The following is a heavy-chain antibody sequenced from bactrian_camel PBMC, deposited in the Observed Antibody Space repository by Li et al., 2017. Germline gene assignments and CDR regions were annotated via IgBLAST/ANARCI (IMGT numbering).Heavy chain of an antibody. V-gene: IGHV3S1*01. Sequence: VQLVESGGGSVQTGGSLRLSCASSGYRDSANYCLGWFRQAPGREREGVATINSAGGSTYHAPLVGRGNVSYDNAKNTMDLQMNSLKPEDTAMYYCAADSAVVPGEELLPDLNYWGQGTQVTVS. CDR2: INSAGGST. CDR3: AADSAVVPGEELLPDLNY. D-gene: IGHD6*01. CDR1: GYRDSANYC. J-gene: IGHJ4*01.